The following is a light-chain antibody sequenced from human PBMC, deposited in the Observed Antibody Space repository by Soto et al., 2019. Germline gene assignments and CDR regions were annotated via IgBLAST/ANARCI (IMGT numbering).Light chain of an antibody. CDR1: QSISSY. Sequence: DIQMTQSPSSLSASIGDRVTITCRASQSISSYLNWFQQKPGEAPKLLIQAASSLQSGVPSRFSGSGSGTDFTLTINGLQPEDVATYYCQQYDNLPLTFGGGTKVEI. CDR2: AAS. J-gene: IGKJ4*01. CDR3: QQYDNLPLT. V-gene: IGKV1-39*01.